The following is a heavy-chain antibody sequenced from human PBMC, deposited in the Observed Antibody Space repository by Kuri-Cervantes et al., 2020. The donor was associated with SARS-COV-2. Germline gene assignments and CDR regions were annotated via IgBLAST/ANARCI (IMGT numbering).Heavy chain of an antibody. CDR3: ARDYGGAAAGTFFDY. V-gene: IGHV3-30-3*01. D-gene: IGHD6-13*01. Sequence: LSLTCAASGFTFSSYAMHWVRQAPGKGLEWVAVISYDGSNKYYADSVKGRFTISRDNSKSTLYLQMNSLRAEDTAVYYCARDYGGAAAGTFFDYWGQGTLVTVSS. CDR2: ISYDGSNK. J-gene: IGHJ4*02. CDR1: GFTFSSYA.